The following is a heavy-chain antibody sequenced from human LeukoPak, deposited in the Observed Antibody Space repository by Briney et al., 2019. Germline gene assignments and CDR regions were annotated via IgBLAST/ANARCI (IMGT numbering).Heavy chain of an antibody. Sequence: SETLSLTCTVSGVSISSSSYYWGWIRQPPGKGLEGIGSIYYSGSTYYNPSLKSRVTISVDTSKNQFSLKLSSVTAADTAVYYCARVEYYDSSGYYSAGYWGQGTLVTVSS. CDR1: GVSISSSSYY. J-gene: IGHJ4*02. D-gene: IGHD3-22*01. CDR2: IYYSGST. CDR3: ARVEYYDSSGYYSAGY. V-gene: IGHV4-39*07.